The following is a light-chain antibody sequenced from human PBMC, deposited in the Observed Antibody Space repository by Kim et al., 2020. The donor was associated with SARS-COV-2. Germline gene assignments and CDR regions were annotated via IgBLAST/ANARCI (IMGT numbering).Light chain of an antibody. V-gene: IGLV3-21*04. J-gene: IGLJ1*01. CDR1: NIGFKS. Sequence: AQGKTASITCGGNNIGFKSVYWYQQKPGQAPVMVIYYDSDRPSGIPERFSGSNSGNTATLTINRVEAEDEADYFCQVWDTASDQYVFASGTKVTVL. CDR3: QVWDTASDQYV. CDR2: YDS.